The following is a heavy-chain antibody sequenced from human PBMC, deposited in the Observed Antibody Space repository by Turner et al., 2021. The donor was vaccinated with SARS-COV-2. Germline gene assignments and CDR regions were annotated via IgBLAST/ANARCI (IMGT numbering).Heavy chain of an antibody. CDR1: GYTLIELS. D-gene: IGHD3-22*01. CDR3: ATAPANYYDSSGSKGFYYYYYGMDV. Sequence: QVQLVQSGAEVTKPGASVKVTCKVSGYTLIELSMHWVRQAPGKGLEWMGGFDPEDGETIYAQKYQGRVTMTEDTSTDKAYMELSSLRSEDTAVYYCATAPANYYDSSGSKGFYYYYYGMDVWGQGTTVTVSS. V-gene: IGHV1-24*01. J-gene: IGHJ6*02. CDR2: FDPEDGET.